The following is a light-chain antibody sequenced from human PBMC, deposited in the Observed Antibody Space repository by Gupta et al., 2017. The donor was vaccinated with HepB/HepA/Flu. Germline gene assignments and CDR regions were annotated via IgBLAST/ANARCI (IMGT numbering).Light chain of an antibody. CDR3: QLRDNNVI. V-gene: IGLV3-9*02. Sequence: SYELAQPLSVSVALGQTAKITCAGNNIGDKRVHWYQQRPGQAPVLVIYRDHNRPSGVPDRFSGSNSGTTATLTISRAEAGEEAYYSCQLRDNNVIFGGGTKLTVL. J-gene: IGLJ2*01. CDR2: RDH. CDR1: NIGDKR.